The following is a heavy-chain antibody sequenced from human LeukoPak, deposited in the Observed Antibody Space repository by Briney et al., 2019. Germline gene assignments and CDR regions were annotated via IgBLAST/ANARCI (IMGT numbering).Heavy chain of an antibody. CDR1: GFTFSDDA. D-gene: IGHD2-21*01. CDR3: ARHDSFIPF. V-gene: IGHV3-23*01. J-gene: IGHJ4*02. Sequence: GGSLRLSCAASGFTFSDDAMSWVRQAAGKGLEWVSGISDTGRRTYYTDSVKGRFTISRDDSKKTVYLQMDTLRAEDTAIYFCARHDSFIPFWGQGTLVTVSS. CDR2: ISDTGRRT.